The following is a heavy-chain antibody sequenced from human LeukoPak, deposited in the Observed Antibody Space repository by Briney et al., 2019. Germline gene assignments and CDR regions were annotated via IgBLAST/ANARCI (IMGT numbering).Heavy chain of an antibody. Sequence: SETLSLTCTVSGGSISSHYWSWIRQPPGEGLEWIGYIYYSGSTNYNPSLKSRVTISVDTSKNQFSLKLSSVTAADTAVYYCARTTRDGYNSHFDYWGQGTLVTVSS. V-gene: IGHV4-59*11. CDR3: ARTTRDGYNSHFDY. J-gene: IGHJ4*02. CDR2: IYYSGST. D-gene: IGHD5-24*01. CDR1: GGSISSHY.